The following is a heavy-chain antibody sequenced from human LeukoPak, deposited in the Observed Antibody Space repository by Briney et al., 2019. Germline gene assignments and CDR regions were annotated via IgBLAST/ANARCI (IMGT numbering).Heavy chain of an antibody. CDR2: ISYDGSNK. CDR3: ARSPGHTTGWLTRTFEY. CDR1: GFTFSSYG. D-gene: IGHD2-8*01. Sequence: GGSLRLSCAASGFTFSSYGMHWVRQAPGKGLEWVAVISYDGSNKYYADSMKGRFTISRDNSKNTLYLQMNSLRAEDTAVYYCARSPGHTTGWLTRTFEYWGQGTQVTVSS. V-gene: IGHV3-30*03. J-gene: IGHJ4*02.